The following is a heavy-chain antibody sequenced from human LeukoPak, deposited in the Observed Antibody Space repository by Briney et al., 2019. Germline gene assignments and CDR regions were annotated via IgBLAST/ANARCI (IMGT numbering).Heavy chain of an antibody. Sequence: GGSLRLSCAASGFTFSSYWMTWVRQAPGKGLEWVANIKEDGSEKYYVDSVKGRFTISRDNAKNSLYLQMNSLRAEDTAVYYCAREKSVVPALGYWGQGTLVTVSS. J-gene: IGHJ4*02. CDR2: IKEDGSEK. D-gene: IGHD2-2*01. CDR3: AREKSVVPALGY. CDR1: GFTFSSYW. V-gene: IGHV3-7*01.